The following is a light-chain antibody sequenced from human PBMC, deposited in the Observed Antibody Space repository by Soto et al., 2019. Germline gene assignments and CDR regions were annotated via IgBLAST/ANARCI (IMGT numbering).Light chain of an antibody. J-gene: IGKJ4*01. CDR2: GAS. CDR3: QQYGTSPPLT. Sequence: EIVLTQSPGTLSLSPGDRATLSCRANQSVRSNYLAWYQQKPGQAPRLLLYGASSRATGIPDRFSGSGSGTDFTLTISRLEPEDFALYYCQQYGTSPPLTFGGGTKVEIK. V-gene: IGKV3-20*01. CDR1: QSVRSNY.